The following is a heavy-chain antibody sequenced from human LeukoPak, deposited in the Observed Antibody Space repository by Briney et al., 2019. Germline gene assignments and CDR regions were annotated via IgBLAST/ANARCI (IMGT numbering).Heavy chain of an antibody. CDR1: GLTFSSYD. D-gene: IGHD2-8*01. CDR2: IRYDGYDK. J-gene: IGHJ4*02. Sequence: GGSLRLTCAASGLTFSSYDMHWVRQAPGKGQEWVSFIRYDGYDKYYSDSVKGRFTISRDNSRNTLSLQVDSLTTEDTAVYYCARYEWFDFWGQGTLVIVSS. V-gene: IGHV3-30*02. CDR3: ARYEWFDF.